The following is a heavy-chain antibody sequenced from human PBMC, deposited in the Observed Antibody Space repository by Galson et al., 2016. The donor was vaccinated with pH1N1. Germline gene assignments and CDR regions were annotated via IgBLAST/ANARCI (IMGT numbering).Heavy chain of an antibody. J-gene: IGHJ4*01. CDR3: VRCLFSSSSGTPFDY. CDR1: GFTFNHYY. Sequence: SLRLSCAASGFTFNHYYMSWVRQAPGKGLEWISFISERSHFTNYADSVKGRFTISRDNTKNSVFLQMDSLRPDDTALYYCVRCLFSSSSGTPFDYWGRGTLSPSP. V-gene: IGHV3-11*03. CDR2: ISERSHFT. D-gene: IGHD6-6*01.